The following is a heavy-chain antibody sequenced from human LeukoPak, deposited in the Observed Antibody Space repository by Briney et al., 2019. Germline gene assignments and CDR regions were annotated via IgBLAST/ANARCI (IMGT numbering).Heavy chain of an antibody. J-gene: IGHJ4*02. CDR3: ARGRITFGGVIVDNYYFDY. D-gene: IGHD3-16*02. CDR1: GYSISSGYY. CDR2: IYHSGST. Sequence: SETLSLTCTVSGYSISSGYYWGWIRQPPGKGLEWIGSIYHSGSTYYNPSLKSRVTISVDTSKNQFSLKLSSVTAADTAVYYCARGRITFGGVIVDNYYFDYWGQGTLVTVSS. V-gene: IGHV4-38-2*02.